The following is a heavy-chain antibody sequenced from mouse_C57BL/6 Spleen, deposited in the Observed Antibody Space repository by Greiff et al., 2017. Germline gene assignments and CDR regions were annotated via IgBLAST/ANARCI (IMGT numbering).Heavy chain of an antibody. CDR1: GFTFSDYG. J-gene: IGHJ2*01. Sequence: EVKVVESGGGLVKPGGSLKLSCAASGFTFSDYGMPWVRQAPEKGLEWVAYISSGSSTIYYADTVKGRFTISRDNAKNTLFLQMTSLGSEDTAMYYGARRDGSSLYYFDYWGQGTTLTVSS. V-gene: IGHV5-17*01. D-gene: IGHD1-1*01. CDR3: ARRDGSSLYYFDY. CDR2: ISSGSSTI.